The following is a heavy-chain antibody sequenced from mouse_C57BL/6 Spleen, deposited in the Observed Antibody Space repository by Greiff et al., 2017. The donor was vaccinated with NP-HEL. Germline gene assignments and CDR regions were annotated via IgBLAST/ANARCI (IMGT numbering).Heavy chain of an antibody. Sequence: EVKLMESGGGLVKPGGSLKLSCAASGFPFSDYGMHWVRQAPEKGLEWVAYISSGSSTIYYADTVKGRFTISRDNAKNTLFLQMTSLRSEDTAMYYCARSDYGAMDYWGQGTSVTVSS. CDR1: GFPFSDYG. D-gene: IGHD2-4*01. CDR3: ARSDYGAMDY. J-gene: IGHJ4*01. CDR2: ISSGSSTI. V-gene: IGHV5-17*01.